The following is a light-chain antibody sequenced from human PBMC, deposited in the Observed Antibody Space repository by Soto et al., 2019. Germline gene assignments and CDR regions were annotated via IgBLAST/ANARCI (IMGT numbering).Light chain of an antibody. CDR1: QSVSSY. CDR3: QQRSNWL. V-gene: IGKV3-11*01. J-gene: IGKJ4*01. CDR2: DAS. Sequence: EIVLTQSPATLSLSPGERATHSCRASQSVSSYLAWYQQKPGQAPRLLIYDASNRATGIPARFSGSGSGTDFTLTISSLEPEDFAVYYCQQRSNWLFGGGTKVDIK.